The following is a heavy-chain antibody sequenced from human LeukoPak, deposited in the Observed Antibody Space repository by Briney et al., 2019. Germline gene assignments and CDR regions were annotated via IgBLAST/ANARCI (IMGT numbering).Heavy chain of an antibody. Sequence: GGSLRLSCAASGFTFSTYGMHWVRQAPGKGLEWVATIKHDGSEKHYVDSVEGRFTISRDNAMNSLYLQVNSLRAEDTAVYYCARDRGLSGYDLCDYWGQGTLVTVSS. CDR3: ARDRGLSGYDLCDY. D-gene: IGHD5-12*01. CDR2: IKHDGSEK. V-gene: IGHV3-7*01. J-gene: IGHJ4*02. CDR1: GFTFSTYG.